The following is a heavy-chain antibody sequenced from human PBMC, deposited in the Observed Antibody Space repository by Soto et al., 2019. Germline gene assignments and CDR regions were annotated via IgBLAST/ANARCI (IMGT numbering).Heavy chain of an antibody. Sequence: GGSLRLSCAASGFTHSTYWMNWVRQAPGKGLEWVANIKQDGSEKYYVDSVKGRFAISRDNAKDSLFLQMNNLRAEDTAVYYCVRDWSTFWGMDVWGQGTTVTVSS. CDR2: IKQDGSEK. J-gene: IGHJ6*02. CDR3: VRDWSTFWGMDV. V-gene: IGHV3-7*01. CDR1: GFTHSTYW.